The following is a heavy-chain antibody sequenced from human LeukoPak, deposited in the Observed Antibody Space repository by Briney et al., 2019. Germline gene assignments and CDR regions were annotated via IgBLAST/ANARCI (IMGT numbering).Heavy chain of an antibody. D-gene: IGHD6-13*01. V-gene: IGHV3-23*01. CDR1: GFTFNSYA. CDR2: ISGSGVST. CDR3: AKVRYMNSWYREIDY. J-gene: IGHJ4*02. Sequence: GGSLRLSCSASGFTFNSYAMSWVRQAPGKGLEWVSSISGSGVSTYYADSVKGRFTISRDNSRNTLYLQMNSLRAEDTAIFHCAKVRYMNSWYREIDYRGQGILVTVSS.